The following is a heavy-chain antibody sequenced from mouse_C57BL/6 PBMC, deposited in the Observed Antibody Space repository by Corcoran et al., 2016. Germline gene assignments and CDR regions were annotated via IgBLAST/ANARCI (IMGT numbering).Heavy chain of an antibody. Sequence: QIQLVQSGPELKKPGETVKISCKASGYTFTTYGMSWVEQAPGKGVKWMGWINTYSGVPTYADDFKGRFAFSLETSASTAYLQINNLKNEDTATYCCARYLGSSYEGYAMDYGGQGTAVTVSS. CDR1: GYTFTTYG. CDR2: INTYSGVP. V-gene: IGHV9-3*01. J-gene: IGHJ4*01. D-gene: IGHD1-1*01. CDR3: ARYLGSSYEGYAMDY.